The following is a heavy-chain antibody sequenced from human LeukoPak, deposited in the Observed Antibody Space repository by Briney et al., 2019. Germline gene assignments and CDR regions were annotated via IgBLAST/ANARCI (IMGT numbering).Heavy chain of an antibody. Sequence: SETLSLTCTVSRGSISNYYWSWIRQPAGKGLEWIGLIYTTGSTNYNPSLKSRVTMSVDTSKNQFSLKLSSVTAADTAVYYCARVRFLESFSTFGRDSYYYYMDVWGIATTVTVSS. V-gene: IGHV4-4*07. J-gene: IGHJ6*03. CDR1: RGSISNYY. D-gene: IGHD3-3*01. CDR3: ARVRFLESFSTFGRDSYYYYMDV. CDR2: IYTTGST.